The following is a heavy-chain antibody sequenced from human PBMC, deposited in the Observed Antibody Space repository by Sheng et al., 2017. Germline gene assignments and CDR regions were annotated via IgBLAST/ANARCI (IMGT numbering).Heavy chain of an antibody. V-gene: IGHV1-69*02. D-gene: IGHD2-21*01. CDR3: ASPLAYCGGDCYSGDY. Sequence: QVQLVQSGAEVKKPGSSVKVSCKASGGTFSSYTISWVRQAPGQGLEWMGRIIPILGIANYAQKFQGRVTITADKSTSTAYMELSSLRSEDTAVYYCASPLAYCGGDCYSGDYWGQGTLVTVSS. J-gene: IGHJ4*02. CDR2: IIPILGIA. CDR1: GGTFSSYT.